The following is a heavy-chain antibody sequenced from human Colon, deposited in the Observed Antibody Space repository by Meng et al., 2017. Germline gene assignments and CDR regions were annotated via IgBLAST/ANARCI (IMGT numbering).Heavy chain of an antibody. J-gene: IGHJ6*02. CDR2: INPNGGST. CDR1: GYNFNNYY. V-gene: IGHV1-46*02. Sequence: ASVKVSCKASGYNFNNYYIHWVRQAPGQGLEWMGIINPNGGSTSYAQKFKGRVTMTRDTSHSTASMELSSLRCEDTAVYYCARVDEVGYSYGGKYGMDVWGQGTMVTVSS. CDR3: ARVDEVGYSYGGKYGMDV. D-gene: IGHD5-18*01.